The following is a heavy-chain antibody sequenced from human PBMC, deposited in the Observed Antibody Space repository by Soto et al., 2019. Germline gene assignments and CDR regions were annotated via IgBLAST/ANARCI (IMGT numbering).Heavy chain of an antibody. Sequence: PGGSLRLSCAGSRSTFTDFTMTWFRPAPVKGLEWVSAISGDGLSTYYARSVKGRFTISRDNSKTTLYLQMNSLRAEDTAVYYCARPPEGFDIWGRGTMVTGS. CDR2: ISGDGLST. CDR1: RSTFTDFT. CDR3: ARPPEGFDI. V-gene: IGHV3-23*01. J-gene: IGHJ3*02.